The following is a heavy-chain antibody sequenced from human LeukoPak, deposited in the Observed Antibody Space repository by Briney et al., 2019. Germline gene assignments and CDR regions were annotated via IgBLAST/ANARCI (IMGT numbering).Heavy chain of an antibody. CDR1: GFTFSNYI. V-gene: IGHV3-23*01. CDR2: VSAGGGDT. D-gene: IGHD1-14*01. Sequence: PGGSLRLSCTASGFTFSNYIMRWVRQAPGKGLEWVSTVSAGGGDTYYADSVKGRFTISRDNSKNTPYLQMNSLRAEDTATYYCAKGDRSSFDFRGQGSLVTVSS. J-gene: IGHJ4*02. CDR3: AKGDRSSFDF.